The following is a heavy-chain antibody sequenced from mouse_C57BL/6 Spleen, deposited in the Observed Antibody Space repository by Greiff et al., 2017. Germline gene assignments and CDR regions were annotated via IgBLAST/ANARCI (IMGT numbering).Heavy chain of an antibody. J-gene: IGHJ2*01. D-gene: IGHD1-1*01. CDR2: ISGGGGNT. CDR1: GFTFSSYT. Sequence: EVPGVESGGGLVKPGGSLKLSCAASGFTFSSYTMSWVRQTPEKRLAWVATISGGGGNTYYPDSVKGRFTISRDNAKNTLYLQMSSLRSEDTALYYCARNGSSFFDYWGKGTTLTVSS. V-gene: IGHV5-9*01. CDR3: ARNGSSFFDY.